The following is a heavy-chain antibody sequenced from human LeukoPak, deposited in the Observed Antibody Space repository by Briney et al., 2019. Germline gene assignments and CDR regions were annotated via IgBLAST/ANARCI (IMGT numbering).Heavy chain of an antibody. D-gene: IGHD6-6*01. Sequence: GGSLRLSCAASGFTFTSYSMHWVHQAPGKGLEYVSAVSSNGGSTFYANSVKGRFTISRDNSKNTLYLQMGSLRAEDMALYYCARGDSSSSYTHLDYWGQGTQVTVSS. CDR3: ARGDSSSSYTHLDY. V-gene: IGHV3-64*01. CDR2: VSSNGGST. J-gene: IGHJ4*02. CDR1: GFTFTSYS.